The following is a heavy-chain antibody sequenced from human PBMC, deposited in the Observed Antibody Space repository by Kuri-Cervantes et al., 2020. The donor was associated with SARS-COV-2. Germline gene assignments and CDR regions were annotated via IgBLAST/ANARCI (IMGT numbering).Heavy chain of an antibody. CDR2: ISYDGSNK. J-gene: IGHJ4*02. CDR3: ARARVGVFDF. D-gene: IGHD2-21*01. CDR1: GFTFISYA. Sequence: GESLKISCAASGFTFISYAVHWVRQAPGKGLEWVAVISYDGSNKYFAESVKGRFTISRDNSKNTLHLQIISLRTEDTGVFYCARARVGVFDFWGQGALVTVSS. V-gene: IGHV3-30-3*01.